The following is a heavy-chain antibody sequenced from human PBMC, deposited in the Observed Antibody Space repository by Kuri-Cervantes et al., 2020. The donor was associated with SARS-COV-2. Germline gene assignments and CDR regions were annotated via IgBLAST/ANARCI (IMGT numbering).Heavy chain of an antibody. CDR3: ARVLFPQVEAHFDY. V-gene: IGHV1-8*03. Sequence: ASVKVCCKAAGYTFTSYDINWVRQATGQGREWMGWMNPNSGNTGYAQKFQGRVTITRNTSISTAYMELSSLRSEDTAVYYCARVLFPQVEAHFDYWGQGSLVTVSS. D-gene: IGHD3-3*01. J-gene: IGHJ4*02. CDR1: GYTFTSYD. CDR2: MNPNSGNT.